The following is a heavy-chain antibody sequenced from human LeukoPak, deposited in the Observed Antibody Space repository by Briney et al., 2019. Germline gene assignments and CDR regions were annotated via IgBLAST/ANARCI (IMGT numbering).Heavy chain of an antibody. D-gene: IGHD2-2*01. J-gene: IGHJ4*02. CDR2: INTNTGNP. V-gene: IGHV7-4-1*02. Sequence: ASVKVSCKASGYSFSNYAMNWVRQAPGQGLEWMGWINTNTGNPAYAPGFTGRFVFSLDTSVSTTYLQISSLKAEDTAVYYCARALPGCDRTNCYGLDYWGQGTLVTVSS. CDR1: GYSFSNYA. CDR3: ARALPGCDRTNCYGLDY.